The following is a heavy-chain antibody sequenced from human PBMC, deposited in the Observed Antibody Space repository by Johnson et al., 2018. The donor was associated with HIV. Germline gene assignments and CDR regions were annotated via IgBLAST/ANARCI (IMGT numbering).Heavy chain of an antibody. CDR3: ARDSGEKLRYAFDI. Sequence: QMLLVESGGGVVQPGRSLRLSCAASGFSFSSYAMHWVRQAPGKGLEWVTVISYDGGLKYYADSVKGRFTISRDNSKNTLYLQMNSLRAEDTAIYYCARDSGEKLRYAFDIWGQGTMVTVAS. CDR1: GFSFSSYA. V-gene: IGHV3-30*04. J-gene: IGHJ3*02. D-gene: IGHD3-10*01. CDR2: ISYDGGLK.